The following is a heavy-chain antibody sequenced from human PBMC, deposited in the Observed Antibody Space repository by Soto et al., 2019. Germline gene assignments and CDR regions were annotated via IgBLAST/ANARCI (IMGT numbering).Heavy chain of an antibody. CDR2: IYPGDSDT. CDR3: ARTESGYRYGFADG. Sequence: PGEALKISCKGSGYSFTSYWIGWVRQMPGKGLEWMGIIYPGDSDTRYSPSFQGQVTISADKSISTAYLQWSSLKASDTAMYYCARTESGYRYGFADGWRQGTTIIVSS. CDR1: GYSFTSYW. V-gene: IGHV5-51*01. J-gene: IGHJ6*02. D-gene: IGHD5-18*01.